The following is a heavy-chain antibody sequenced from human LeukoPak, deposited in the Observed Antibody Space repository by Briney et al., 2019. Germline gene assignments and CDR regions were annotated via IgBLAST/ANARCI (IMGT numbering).Heavy chain of an antibody. CDR3: ARGGDSGDYYGMDV. V-gene: IGHV4-30-2*01. J-gene: IGHJ6*02. D-gene: IGHD2-21*02. CDR2: IYHSGST. CDR1: GGSISSGGYS. Sequence: PSQTLSLTCTVSGGSISSGGYSWSWIRQPPGKGLEWIGYIYHSGSTYYNPSPKSRVTISVDRSKNQFSLKLSSVTAADTAVYYCARGGDSGDYYGMDVWGQGTTVTVSS.